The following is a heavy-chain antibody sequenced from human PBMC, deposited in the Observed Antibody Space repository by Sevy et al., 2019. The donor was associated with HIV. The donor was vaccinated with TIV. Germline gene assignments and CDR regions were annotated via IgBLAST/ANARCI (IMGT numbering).Heavy chain of an antibody. V-gene: IGHV3-21*01. CDR1: GFTVSRYS. Sequence: GGSLRLSCAASGFTVSRYSMNWVRQAPGKGLEWVSSISSSSSYIYYADSVKGRFTISRDNAKNSLYLQMNSLRAEDTAVYYCARAVTVPSKYYFDYWGQGTLVTVSS. CDR2: ISSSSSYI. J-gene: IGHJ4*02. CDR3: ARAVTVPSKYYFDY. D-gene: IGHD5-18*01.